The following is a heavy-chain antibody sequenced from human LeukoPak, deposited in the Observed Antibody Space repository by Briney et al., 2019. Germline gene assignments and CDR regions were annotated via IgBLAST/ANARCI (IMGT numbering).Heavy chain of an antibody. D-gene: IGHD3-22*01. CDR2: IVVGSGNT. CDR1: GFTFTSSA. Sequence: AVKVSCKASGFTFTSSAVQWVRQARGQRLEWIGWIVVGSGNTNYAQKFQERVTITRDMSTSLVYMELSSLRSEDTAVYYCAAEAAYYYDSRDAFDVWGQGTMVTVSS. J-gene: IGHJ3*01. CDR3: AAEAAYYYDSRDAFDV. V-gene: IGHV1-58*01.